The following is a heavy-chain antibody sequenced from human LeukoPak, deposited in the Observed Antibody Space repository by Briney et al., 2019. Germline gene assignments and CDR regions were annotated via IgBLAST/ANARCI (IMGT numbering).Heavy chain of an antibody. Sequence: GGSLRLSCAASGFTFSAFGMHWVRQAPGKGLEWVAVISYDGSYEYLAESVKGRFTISRDNSKSTLFLQMNSLRAEDTAVYYCAKSLPYYFDSWGQGTLVTVSS. V-gene: IGHV3-30*18. J-gene: IGHJ4*02. CDR1: GFTFSAFG. CDR3: AKSLPYYFDS. CDR2: ISYDGSYE.